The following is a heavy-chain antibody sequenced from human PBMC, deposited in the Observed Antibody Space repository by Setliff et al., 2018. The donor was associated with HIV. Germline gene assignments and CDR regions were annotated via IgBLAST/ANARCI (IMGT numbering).Heavy chain of an antibody. V-gene: IGHV1-69*13. CDR1: GGPFTSA. J-gene: IGHJ6*03. CDR2: IIPIFGTA. Sequence: ASVKVSCKASGGPFTSAFNWVRQVPGQGLEWMGGIIPIFGTANYAQNFGGRVTITADQSTTTSYLQLNSLRFEDTAIYYCARYSPAARFEELEDHYYYFMDVWGKGTTVTVSS. CDR3: ARYSPAARFEELEDHYYYFMDV. D-gene: IGHD3-10*01.